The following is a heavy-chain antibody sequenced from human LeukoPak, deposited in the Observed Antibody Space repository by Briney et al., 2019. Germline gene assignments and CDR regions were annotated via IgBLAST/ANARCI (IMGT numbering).Heavy chain of an antibody. Sequence: SETLSLTCTVSGGSISRYYWSWIRQSPGKGLEWIGYIYYSGSTDSNPSLKSRVTISVDTSKNQFSLKLSSVTAADTAVYYCARVSGTGSFGVYYYYGMDVWGQGTTVTVSS. CDR1: GGSISRYY. CDR3: ARVSGTGSFGVYYYYGMDV. V-gene: IGHV4-59*12. D-gene: IGHD3-10*01. CDR2: IYYSGST. J-gene: IGHJ6*02.